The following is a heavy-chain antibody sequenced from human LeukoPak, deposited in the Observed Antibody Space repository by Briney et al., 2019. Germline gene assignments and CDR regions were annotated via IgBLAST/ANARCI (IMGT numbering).Heavy chain of an antibody. CDR3: ARGEDIVVVAAATIEC. CDR1: GYTFATNY. CDR2: INPKTGIT. D-gene: IGHD2-15*01. Sequence: GASVKVSCKASGYTFATNYIHWVRQAPGQGLEWMGIINPKTGITNYAQKFQGRVTITRDTSASTVYMDLGSLKSEDTAVYYCARGEDIVVVAAATIECWGQGALVTVSS. J-gene: IGHJ4*02. V-gene: IGHV1-46*01.